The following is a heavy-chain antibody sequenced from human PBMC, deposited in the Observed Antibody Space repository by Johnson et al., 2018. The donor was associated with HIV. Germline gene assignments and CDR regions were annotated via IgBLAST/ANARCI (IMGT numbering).Heavy chain of an antibody. CDR1: GFTFSNYA. CDR2: ISYDGSNK. Sequence: VQLVESGGGVVQPGRSLRLSCAASGFTFSNYAMHWVRQAPGKGLEWVAVISYDGSNKYYADSVKGRFTISRDNSKNTLYLQMNSLRAEDTAVYYCARDEPYNLNAFDIWGQGTMVTVSS. V-gene: IGHV3-30-3*01. CDR3: ARDEPYNLNAFDI. D-gene: IGHD5-24*01. J-gene: IGHJ3*02.